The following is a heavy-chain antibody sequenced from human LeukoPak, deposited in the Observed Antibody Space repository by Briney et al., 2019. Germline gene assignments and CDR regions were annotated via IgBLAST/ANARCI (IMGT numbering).Heavy chain of an antibody. V-gene: IGHV3-33*01. CDR1: GFTFSSYG. CDR2: IWYDGSNK. CDR3: ARGSDSRVYYYGMDV. Sequence: GSLRLSCAASGFTFSSYGMHWVRQAPGKGLEWVAVIWYDGSNKYYADSVKGRFTISRDNSKNTLYLQMNSLRAEDTAVYYCARGSDSRVYYYGMDVWGQRTTVTVSS. D-gene: IGHD1-26*01. J-gene: IGHJ6*02.